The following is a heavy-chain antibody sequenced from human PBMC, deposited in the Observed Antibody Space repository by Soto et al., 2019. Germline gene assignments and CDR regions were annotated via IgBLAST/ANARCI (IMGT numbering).Heavy chain of an antibody. CDR3: ARDPPDGIAARQVWERFDP. Sequence: SVKVSCKASGGTFSSYAISWVRQAPGQGLEWMGGIIPIFGTANYAQKFQGRVTITADKSTSTAYMELSSLRSEDTAVYYCARDPPDGIAARQVWERFDPWGQGTLVTVSS. V-gene: IGHV1-69*06. CDR2: IIPIFGTA. D-gene: IGHD6-6*01. J-gene: IGHJ5*02. CDR1: GGTFSSYA.